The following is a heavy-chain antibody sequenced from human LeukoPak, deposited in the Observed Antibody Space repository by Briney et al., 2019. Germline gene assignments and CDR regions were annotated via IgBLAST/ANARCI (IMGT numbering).Heavy chain of an antibody. V-gene: IGHV4-59*08. CDR2: IYYSGST. CDR3: ARLVLAVAGSFVY. Sequence: PSETLSLTCTVSGGSISSYYWSWIRQPPGKGLEWIGYIYYSGSTNYNPSLKSRVTISVDTSKNQFSLKLSSVTAADTAVYYCARLVLAVAGSFVYWGQGTLVTVSS. D-gene: IGHD6-19*01. CDR1: GGSISSYY. J-gene: IGHJ4*02.